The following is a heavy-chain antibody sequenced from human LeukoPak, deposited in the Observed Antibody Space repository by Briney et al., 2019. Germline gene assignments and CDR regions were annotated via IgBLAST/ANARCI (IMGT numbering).Heavy chain of an antibody. D-gene: IGHD1-26*01. CDR2: INAGNGNT. V-gene: IGHV1-3*01. J-gene: IGHJ4*02. Sequence: GASVKVSCKASRYTFTTYTMHWVRQAPGQRLEWMGWINAGNGNTKYSQKFQGRVTITGDTPASTAYMELSSLRSEDTAVYYCVRDRGGATTVYWGQGTLVTVSS. CDR3: VRDRGGATTVY. CDR1: RYTFTTYT.